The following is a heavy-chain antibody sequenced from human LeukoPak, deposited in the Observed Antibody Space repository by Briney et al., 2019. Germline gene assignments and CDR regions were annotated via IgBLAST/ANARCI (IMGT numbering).Heavy chain of an antibody. Sequence: GGSLRLSCAASGFTFSSYAMHWVRQAPGKGLEWVAVISYDGSNKYYADPVKGRFTISRDNSKNTLYLQMNSLRAEDTAVYYCAKGTTMIVVVIHFDYWGQGTLVTVSS. V-gene: IGHV3-30-3*01. J-gene: IGHJ4*02. CDR2: ISYDGSNK. D-gene: IGHD3-22*01. CDR3: AKGTTMIVVVIHFDY. CDR1: GFTFSSYA.